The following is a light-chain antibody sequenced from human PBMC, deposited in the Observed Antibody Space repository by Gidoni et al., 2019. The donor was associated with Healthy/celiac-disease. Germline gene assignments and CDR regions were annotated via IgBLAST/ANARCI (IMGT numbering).Light chain of an antibody. Sequence: DIQMTQSPSTLSASVGDRVTITCRSSQSISSWLAWYQQKPGTAPKLLIYKASSLESGVPSRFSGSGSGTEFTLNISSLQPDDFATYYCQQYNSYPITFGQGTRLEIK. CDR3: QQYNSYPIT. CDR1: QSISSW. V-gene: IGKV1-5*03. J-gene: IGKJ5*01. CDR2: KAS.